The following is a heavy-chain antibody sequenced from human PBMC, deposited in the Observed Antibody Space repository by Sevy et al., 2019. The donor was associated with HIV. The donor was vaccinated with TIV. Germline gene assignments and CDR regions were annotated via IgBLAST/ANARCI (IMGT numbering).Heavy chain of an antibody. CDR3: ARAYGSGSGYYYYGMDV. D-gene: IGHD3-10*01. CDR1: GGSISSSSYY. J-gene: IGHJ6*02. Sequence: SETLSLTCTVSGGSISSSSYYWGWIRQPPGKGLEWIGSIYYSGSTYYNPSLKGRVTISVDTSKNQFSLKLSSVTAADTAVYYCARAYGSGSGYYYYGMDVWGQGTTVTVSS. V-gene: IGHV4-39*01. CDR2: IYYSGST.